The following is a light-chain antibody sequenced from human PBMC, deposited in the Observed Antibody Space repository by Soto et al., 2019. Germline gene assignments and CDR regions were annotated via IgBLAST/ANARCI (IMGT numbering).Light chain of an antibody. CDR3: AAWDDSLKGVV. J-gene: IGLJ2*01. Sequence: QSVLTQPPSASATPGQRVPISCSGGSSNIGSKTVNWYQQLPGTAPKLLIYSNNQRPSGVSDRFSGSKSGTSATLAISGLQSEDEADYYCAAWDDSLKGVVFGGGTKLTVL. CDR1: SSNIGSKT. CDR2: SNN. V-gene: IGLV1-44*01.